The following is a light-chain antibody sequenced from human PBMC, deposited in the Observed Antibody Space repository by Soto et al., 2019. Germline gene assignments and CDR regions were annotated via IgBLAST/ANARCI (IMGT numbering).Light chain of an antibody. CDR1: QSISSY. CDR2: AAS. J-gene: IGKJ1*01. V-gene: IGKV1-39*01. CDR3: QQSYSTPRT. Sequence: DIQMTQSPSSLSASVGDRVTITCRASQSISSYLNWYQQKPGKAPKLLIYAASSLQSGVPSKFSDSGSGTEFTLTISMLQPEDFATYYCQQSYSTPRTCGQGTKVEIK.